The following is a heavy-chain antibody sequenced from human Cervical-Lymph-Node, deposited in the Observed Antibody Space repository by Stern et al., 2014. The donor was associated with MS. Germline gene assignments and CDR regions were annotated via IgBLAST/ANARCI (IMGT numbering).Heavy chain of an antibody. J-gene: IGHJ4*02. CDR2: IWYDGNKK. CDR1: GFTFSNYG. Sequence: QVHLAEFGGGVVQPGTSLRLSCAASGFTFSNYGMHCVRQAPGKGLEWLAVIWYDGNKKYYADSVKGRFTISRDNSKNTLFLQMSSLTAEDTALYYCARGNWNYEGMGYWGQGTLVTVSS. CDR3: ARGNWNYEGMGY. D-gene: IGHD1-7*01. V-gene: IGHV3-33*01.